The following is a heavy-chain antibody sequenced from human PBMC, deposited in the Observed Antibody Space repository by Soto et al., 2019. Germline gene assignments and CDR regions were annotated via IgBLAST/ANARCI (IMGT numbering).Heavy chain of an antibody. D-gene: IGHD6-6*01. CDR1: GGSISSSSYY. V-gene: IGHV4-39*01. Sequence: QLQLQESGPGLVKPSETLSLTCTVSGGSISSSSYYWGWIRQPPGKGLEWIGSIYYSGSTYYNPSLKSRVTIAVDTSKNRFSLKLSSVPAADTAVYDCARQQDDIAARPEPFDYRGQGTLITVSS. CDR3: ARQQDDIAARPEPFDY. CDR2: IYYSGST. J-gene: IGHJ4*02.